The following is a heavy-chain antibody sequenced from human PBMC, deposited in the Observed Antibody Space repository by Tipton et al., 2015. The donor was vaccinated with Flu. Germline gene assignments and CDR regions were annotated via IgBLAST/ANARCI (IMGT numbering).Heavy chain of an antibody. D-gene: IGHD3-22*01. J-gene: IGHJ4*02. Sequence: SLRLSCAASGFTFSSYAMSWVRQAPGKGLEWVSAISGSGGSTYYADSVKGRFTISRDNSKNTLYLQMNSLRAEDTAVYYCAKDLLGPVYSSGYHYWGQGTLVTVSS. CDR3: AKDLLGPVYSSGYHY. CDR1: GFTFSSYA. CDR2: ISGSGGST. V-gene: IGHV3-23*01.